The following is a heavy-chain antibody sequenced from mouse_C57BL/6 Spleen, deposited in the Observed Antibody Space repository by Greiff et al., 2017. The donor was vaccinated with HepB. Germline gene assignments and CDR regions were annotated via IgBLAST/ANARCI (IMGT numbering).Heavy chain of an antibody. CDR3: VSEEDYYGSYYFDY. J-gene: IGHJ2*01. Sequence: DVMLVESGGGLVQPKGSLKLSCAASGFTFNTYAMHWVRQAPGKGLEWVARIRSKSSNYATYYADSVKDRFTISRDDSQSMLYLQMNNLKTEDTAMYYCVSEEDYYGSYYFDYWGQGTTLTVSS. CDR2: IRSKSSNYAT. V-gene: IGHV10-3*01. CDR1: GFTFNTYA. D-gene: IGHD1-1*01.